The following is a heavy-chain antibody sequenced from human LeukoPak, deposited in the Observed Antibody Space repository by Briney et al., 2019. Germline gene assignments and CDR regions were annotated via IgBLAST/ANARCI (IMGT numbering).Heavy chain of an antibody. CDR3: ARDDVGATTVTPLDY. CDR2: ISSSGSTI. Sequence: PGGSLRLSCAASGFTFSSYEMNWVRQTPGKGLEWVSYISSSGSTIYYADSVKGRFTISRDNAKNSLYLQMNSLRAEDTAVYYCARDDVGATTVTPLDYWGQGTLVTVSS. CDR1: GFTFSSYE. V-gene: IGHV3-48*03. J-gene: IGHJ4*02. D-gene: IGHD1-26*01.